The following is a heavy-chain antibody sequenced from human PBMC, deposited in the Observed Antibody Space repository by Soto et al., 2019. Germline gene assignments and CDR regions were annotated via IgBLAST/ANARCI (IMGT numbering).Heavy chain of an antibody. J-gene: IGHJ6*02. V-gene: IGHV3-23*01. CDR3: ARKGYPYTTYYYGMDV. Sequence: PGGSLRLSCAASGFTFSNYGMTWVRQAPGKGLEWVSGMSRDGGVTDYTDSVKGRFTISRDISKNTLYLQMNSLRAEDTAVYYCARKGYPYTTYYYGMDVWGQGTTVTVSS. D-gene: IGHD3-16*02. CDR2: MSRDGGVT. CDR1: GFTFSNYG.